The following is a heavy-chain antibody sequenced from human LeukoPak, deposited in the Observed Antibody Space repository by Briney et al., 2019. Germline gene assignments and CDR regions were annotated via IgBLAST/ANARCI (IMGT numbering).Heavy chain of an antibody. D-gene: IGHD6-13*01. V-gene: IGHV4-59*01. CDR2: IYYSGST. J-gene: IGHJ3*02. CDR1: GGSISSYY. CDR3: AXGRELVWAFDI. Sequence: SETLSLTCTVSGGSISSYYWSWIRQPPGKGLEWIGYIYYSGSTNYNPSLKSRVTISVDTSKNQFSLKLSSVTAADTAVYYCAXGRELVWAFDIWGQGTMVTVSS.